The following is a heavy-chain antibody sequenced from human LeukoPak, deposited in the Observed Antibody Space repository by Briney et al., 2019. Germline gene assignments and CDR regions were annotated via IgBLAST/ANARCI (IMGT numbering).Heavy chain of an antibody. CDR1: GLTFSNYA. Sequence: GGSLRLSCAASGLTFSNYAKNWVRQAPGKGLEWVSAVSNTGTVTYYADSVKGRFTISRDKSKSTVSLQMNSLRAEDAAVYYCAKDNADYPIYYFDSWGQGILVTVSS. D-gene: IGHD3-16*01. CDR2: VSNTGTVT. J-gene: IGHJ4*02. CDR3: AKDNADYPIYYFDS. V-gene: IGHV3-23*01.